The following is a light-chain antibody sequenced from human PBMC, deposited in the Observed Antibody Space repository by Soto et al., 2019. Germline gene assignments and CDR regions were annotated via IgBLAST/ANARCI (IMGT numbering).Light chain of an antibody. J-gene: IGKJ4*01. CDR2: AAS. Sequence: DIQMTQYQSSLSASVGDRVTITCRASQSISSYLNWYQQKPGKAPKLLIYAASSLQSGVPSRFSGSGSGTDFTLTISSLQPEDFATYYCQQSYSTPPTFGGGTKVDIK. V-gene: IGKV1-39*01. CDR3: QQSYSTPPT. CDR1: QSISSY.